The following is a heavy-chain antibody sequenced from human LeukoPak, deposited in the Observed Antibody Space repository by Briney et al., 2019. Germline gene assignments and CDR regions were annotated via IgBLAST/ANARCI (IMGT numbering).Heavy chain of an antibody. CDR1: GGSISSGDYY. CDR2: IYYSGST. D-gene: IGHD2-15*01. V-gene: IGHV4-30-4*08. Sequence: SQTLSLTCTVSGGSISSGDYYWSWIRQPPGKGLEWIGYIYYSGSTYYNPSLKSRVTISVDTSKNQFSLKLSSVTAADTAVYYCAREVVVPHHDAFDIWGQGTMVTVSS. J-gene: IGHJ3*02. CDR3: AREVVVPHHDAFDI.